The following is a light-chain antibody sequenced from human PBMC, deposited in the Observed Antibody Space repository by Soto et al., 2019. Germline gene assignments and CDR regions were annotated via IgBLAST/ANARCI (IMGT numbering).Light chain of an antibody. V-gene: IGKV3-20*01. J-gene: IGKJ4*01. CDR2: AAS. CDR1: QSVSSSY. CDR3: QQYGSSPLT. Sequence: EVVLTQSPGTLSLSAGERATLSCRASQSVSSSYFAWYQQKPGQAPRLLIYAASNRATGIPDRFSGSGSATDFTLTISRLEPEDFAVYYCQQYGSSPLTFGGGTKVDIK.